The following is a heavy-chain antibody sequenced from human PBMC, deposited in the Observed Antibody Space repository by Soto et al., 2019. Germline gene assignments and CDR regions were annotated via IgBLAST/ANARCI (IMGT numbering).Heavy chain of an antibody. CDR3: ATGGLGPLGY. D-gene: IGHD6-6*01. Sequence: PGGSLRLSCAASGFTFSSYALSWVRQAPGKGLEGVSAISGSGGSTYSADSVKGRFTISRDNSKNTLYLQMNSLRAEDTAVYYCATGGLGPLGYWGQGPLVTVSS. V-gene: IGHV3-23*01. CDR1: GFTFSSYA. J-gene: IGHJ4*02. CDR2: ISGSGGST.